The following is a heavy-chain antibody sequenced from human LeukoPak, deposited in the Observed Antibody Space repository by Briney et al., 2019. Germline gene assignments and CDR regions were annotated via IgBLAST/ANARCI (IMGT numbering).Heavy chain of an antibody. V-gene: IGHV3-23*01. J-gene: IGHJ6*02. CDR2: IGGNGGPT. CDR1: GFTFSNYA. Sequence: PGGSLRLSCVASGFTFSNYAMIWVRQAPGKGLEWVSAIGGNGGPTYYEDSVKGRFTISRDNSKTTVFLQMNSLRAEDAAIYYCARNNYQYGLDVWGQGITVTVSS. CDR3: ARNNYQYGLDV.